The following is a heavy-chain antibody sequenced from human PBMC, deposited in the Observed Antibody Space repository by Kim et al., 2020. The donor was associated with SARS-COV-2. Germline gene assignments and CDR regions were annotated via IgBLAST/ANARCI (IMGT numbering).Heavy chain of an antibody. J-gene: IGHJ6*02. CDR3: AREWLTGTTHYYGMDV. Sequence: SETLSLTCTVSGGSISSYYWSWIRQPPGKGLEWIGYIYYSGSTNYNPSLKSRVTISVDTSKNQFSLKLSSVTAADTAVYYCAREWLTGTTHYYGMDVWGQGTTVTVSS. V-gene: IGHV4-59*01. CDR1: GGSISSYY. CDR2: IYYSGST. D-gene: IGHD1-7*01.